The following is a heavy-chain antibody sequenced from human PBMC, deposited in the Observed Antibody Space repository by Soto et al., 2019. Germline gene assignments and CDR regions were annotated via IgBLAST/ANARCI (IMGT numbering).Heavy chain of an antibody. CDR2: ISGSGIST. CDR3: AKEPVGPDWYFDL. J-gene: IGHJ2*01. V-gene: IGHV3-23*01. CDR1: GFTFRSYA. Sequence: GGSLRLSCAAPGFTFRSYAMSWVRQAPGKGLEWVSGISGSGISTHYADSVKGRFTVSRDNSKNTLYLQMNSLRAEDTAVYNCAKEPVGPDWYFDLWGRGTLVTVAS.